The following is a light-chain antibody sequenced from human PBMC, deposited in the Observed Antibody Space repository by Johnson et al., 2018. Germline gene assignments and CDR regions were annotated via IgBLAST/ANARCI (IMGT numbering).Light chain of an antibody. V-gene: IGLV1-51*02. J-gene: IGLJ1*01. CDR2: ENN. CDR3: GTWDSSLSAGNV. Sequence: HSVLTQPPSVSAAPGQKVTISCSGSSSNIGNNYVSWYQQLPGTAPKLLIYENNKRPSGIPDRFSGSTSGTSATLGITGLQTGDEADYYCGTWDSSLSAGNVFGTGTKVTVL. CDR1: SSNIGNNY.